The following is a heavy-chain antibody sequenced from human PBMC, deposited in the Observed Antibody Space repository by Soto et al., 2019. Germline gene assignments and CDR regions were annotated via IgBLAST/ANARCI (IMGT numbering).Heavy chain of an antibody. CDR2: INSKIGGGSI. J-gene: IGHJ4*02. CDR3: TTDLISGYSPESARIDY. Sequence: PGSSLRSSFTASDIAFRNTGMNGCRRAPGKGREWGGRINSKIGGGSIDYASPVKGRFTISRDDSKNTLFVQMNSLQTEDTAVFYCTTDLISGYSPESARIDYWGQGILVTVSS. CDR1: DIAFRNTG. D-gene: IGHD5-18*01. V-gene: IGHV3-15*07.